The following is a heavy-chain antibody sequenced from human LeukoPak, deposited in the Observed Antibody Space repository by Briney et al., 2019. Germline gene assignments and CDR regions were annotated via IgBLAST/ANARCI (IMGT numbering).Heavy chain of an antibody. CDR2: ISSSSSYI. D-gene: IGHD3-10*01. V-gene: IGHV3-21*01. Sequence: GGSLRLSCAASGFTFSSYSMNWVRQAPGKGLEWVSSISSSSSYIYYADSVKGRFTISRDNAKNSLYLQMNSLRAEDTAVYYCARDLDLMYYYGSGRTDWGQGTLVTVSS. J-gene: IGHJ4*02. CDR1: GFTFSSYS. CDR3: ARDLDLMYYYGSGRTD.